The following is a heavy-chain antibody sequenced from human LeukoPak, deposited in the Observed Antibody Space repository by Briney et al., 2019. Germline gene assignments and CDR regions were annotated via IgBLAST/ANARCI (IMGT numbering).Heavy chain of an antibody. CDR3: SSEAGVFYHSSGSGDY. CDR1: GFTLSSYW. J-gene: IGHJ4*02. V-gene: IGHV3-7*01. D-gene: IGHD3-22*01. CDR2: IKLDGTDK. Sequence: GGSLRLSCGASGFTLSSYWMSGVGQGPGKGGEGVGKIKLDGTDKSYVHSVPGRFTISRNNANNSLYLHINSLSAEDTAVYSFSSEAGVFYHSSGSGDYWGQGTLVTVSS.